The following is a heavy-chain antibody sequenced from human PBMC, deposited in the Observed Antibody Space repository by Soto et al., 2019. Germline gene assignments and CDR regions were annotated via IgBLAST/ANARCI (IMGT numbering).Heavy chain of an antibody. CDR3: ARDPQISSDSSCYVGP. J-gene: IGHJ5*02. Sequence: HPGGSLRLSCAASGFTFRSHGMHWVRQAPGKGLEWVAVIWDDGSDKRYADSVKGRFTVSRDNSKNTVFLQMSSLRAEDTAVYYCARDPQISSDSSCYVGPWGPGTLVTVSS. CDR1: GFTFRSHG. D-gene: IGHD6-19*01. CDR2: IWDDGSDK. V-gene: IGHV3-33*01.